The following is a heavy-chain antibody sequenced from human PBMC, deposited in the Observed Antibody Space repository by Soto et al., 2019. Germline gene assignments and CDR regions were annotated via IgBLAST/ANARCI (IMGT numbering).Heavy chain of an antibody. CDR3: ARGGSWGKYNGMDV. CDR2: IYYSGST. Sequence: SETLSLTCTVSGGSVSSGSYYWSWIRQPPGKGLEWIGYIYYSGSTNYNPSLKSRVTISVDTSKNQFSLKLSSVTAADTAVYYCARGGSWGKYNGMDVWGQGTTVTVS. V-gene: IGHV4-61*01. J-gene: IGHJ6*02. CDR1: GGSVSSGSYY. D-gene: IGHD6-13*01.